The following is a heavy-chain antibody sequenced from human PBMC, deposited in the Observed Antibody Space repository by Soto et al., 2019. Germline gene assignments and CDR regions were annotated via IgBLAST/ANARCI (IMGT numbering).Heavy chain of an antibody. CDR3: AKVYYDFWSGQNDAFDI. V-gene: IGHV3-23*01. Sequence: PGGSLRLSCAASGFTFSSYALSWVRQASGKGLEWVSAISGSGANTYYADSVKGRFTISRDNSKNTLYLEMHSLRAEDTAVYYCAKVYYDFWSGQNDAFDIWGQGTMVTVSS. D-gene: IGHD3-3*01. CDR2: ISGSGANT. J-gene: IGHJ3*02. CDR1: GFTFSSYA.